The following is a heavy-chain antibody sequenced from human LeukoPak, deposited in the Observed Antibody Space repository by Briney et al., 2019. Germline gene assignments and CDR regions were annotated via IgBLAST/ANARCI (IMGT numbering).Heavy chain of an antibody. V-gene: IGHV1-18*01. D-gene: IGHD6-25*01. CDR2: IGRNNGNT. Sequence: ASVKVSFTASVYTFTNYGITWVRQAPGQGREWMGWIGRNNGNTKFAQKLQGRVTMTTDTSTTTAYMELRSLRSDDTAVYFCARDRGDYYFDYWGQGTLVSVSS. CDR1: VYTFTNYG. J-gene: IGHJ4*02. CDR3: ARDRGDYYFDY.